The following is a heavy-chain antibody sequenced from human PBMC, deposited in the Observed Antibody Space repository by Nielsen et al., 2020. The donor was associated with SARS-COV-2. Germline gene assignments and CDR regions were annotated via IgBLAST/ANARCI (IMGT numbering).Heavy chain of an antibody. V-gene: IGHV3-9*01. D-gene: IGHD1-14*01. CDR2: ISWNSGSI. CDR3: AQEPSPHYGMDV. J-gene: IGHJ6*02. Sequence: GGSLRLSCAASGFTFDDYAMHWVRQAPGKGLEWVSGISWNSGSIGYADSVKGRFTISRDNAKNSLYLQMNSLRAEDTALYYCAQEPSPHYGMDVWGQGTTVTVSS. CDR1: GFTFDDYA.